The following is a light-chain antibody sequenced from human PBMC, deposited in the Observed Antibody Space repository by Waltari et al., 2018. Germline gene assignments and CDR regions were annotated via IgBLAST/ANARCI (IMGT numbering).Light chain of an antibody. CDR2: EDD. Sequence: SYDLTQAPSVSVSPGQTATITCSGDKLGDKYASWYQQKPGQSPVLVIYEDDKRPSGIPERFSGSNSGNTAALTISGTQAMDEADYYCQACDTNTGVFGGGTKLTVL. CDR1: KLGDKY. J-gene: IGLJ3*02. V-gene: IGLV3-1*01. CDR3: QACDTNTGV.